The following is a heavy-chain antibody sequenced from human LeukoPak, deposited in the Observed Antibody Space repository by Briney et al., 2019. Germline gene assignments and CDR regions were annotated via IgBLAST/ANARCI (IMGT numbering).Heavy chain of an antibody. CDR2: INPSIGST. D-gene: IGHD6-13*01. Sequence: ASVKVSCKASGYTFTNYYVHWVRQAPGQGLEWMGIINPSIGSTDYAQKFQGRVTMTRDTSTATVYMDLSSLRSEDTAVHYCAKGTPPSSTWFKTIDYWGQGTLVTVSS. CDR3: AKGTPPSSTWFKTIDY. CDR1: GYTFTNYY. J-gene: IGHJ4*02. V-gene: IGHV1-46*01.